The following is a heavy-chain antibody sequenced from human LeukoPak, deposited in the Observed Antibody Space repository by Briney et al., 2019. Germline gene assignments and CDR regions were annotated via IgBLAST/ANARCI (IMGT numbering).Heavy chain of an antibody. CDR3: AKLYGTEAGPGGWYFDL. CDR1: GFTFNSYA. Sequence: GGSLRLSCGASGFTFNSYAMNWVRQVPGRGLEWVSGIGPRGGSTYYADSVKGRFSISRDNSRNTLYLQRNTLRAEDTALYYCAKLYGTEAGPGGWYFDLWGRGTLVTVSS. V-gene: IGHV3-23*01. CDR2: IGPRGGST. D-gene: IGHD6-13*01. J-gene: IGHJ2*01.